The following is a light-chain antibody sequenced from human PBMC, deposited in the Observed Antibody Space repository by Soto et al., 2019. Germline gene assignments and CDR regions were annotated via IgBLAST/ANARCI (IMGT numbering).Light chain of an antibody. Sequence: QAVVTQEPSLTVSPGGTVTLTCGSSTGAVTDTHYPFWFQQKPGQAPRTMIYNTNNKHSWTPARFSGSLLGGIAALTLSGAQPEDEAEYYCLLSYADARPWVFGGGTKVTVL. CDR2: NTN. V-gene: IGLV7-46*01. CDR3: LLSYADARPWV. J-gene: IGLJ3*02. CDR1: TGAVTDTHY.